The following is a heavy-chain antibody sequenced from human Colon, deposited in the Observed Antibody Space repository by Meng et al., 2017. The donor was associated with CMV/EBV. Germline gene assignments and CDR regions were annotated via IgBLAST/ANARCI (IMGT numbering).Heavy chain of an antibody. Sequence: GESLKISCPGSGFTFGEYALTWVRQAPGKGLEWVGVIRSRDHGAKTEYAASVKDRFTISRDESKSIAYLQMNSLKTEDTAMYYCAKSQLDLLHSPYFYGMDVWGQGTTVTVSS. J-gene: IGHJ6*02. D-gene: IGHD3-10*01. V-gene: IGHV3-49*04. CDR3: AKSQLDLLHSPYFYGMDV. CDR2: IRSRDHGAKT. CDR1: GFTFGEYA.